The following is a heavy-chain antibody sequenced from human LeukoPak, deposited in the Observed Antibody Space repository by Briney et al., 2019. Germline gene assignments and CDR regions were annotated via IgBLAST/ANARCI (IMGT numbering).Heavy chain of an antibody. D-gene: IGHD1-1*01. J-gene: IGHJ4*02. CDR1: GFTFSSYM. V-gene: IGHV3-21*01. CDR2: INSGSTYT. CDR3: ARSLTTLTYEGY. Sequence: GGSLRFSCAASGFTFSSYMMNWVRQAPGKGLEWVSSINSGSTYTYYTESVKGRFTASRDNAKNSLFLQMNSLRAEDTAIYYCARSLTTLTYEGYWGQGTLVTVSS.